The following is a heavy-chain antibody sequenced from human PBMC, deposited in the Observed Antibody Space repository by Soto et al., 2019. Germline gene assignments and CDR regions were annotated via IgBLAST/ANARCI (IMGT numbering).Heavy chain of an antibody. V-gene: IGHV3-7*01. J-gene: IGHJ4*02. Sequence: PGGSLRLSCAASGFTFSSYWMSWVRQAPGKGLEWVANIKQDGSEKYYVDSVKGRFTISRDNAKNSLYLQMNSLRAEDTAVYYCARDRDTYGHGFFDYWGRGALVTVSS. D-gene: IGHD5-18*01. CDR2: IKQDGSEK. CDR1: GFTFSSYW. CDR3: ARDRDTYGHGFFDY.